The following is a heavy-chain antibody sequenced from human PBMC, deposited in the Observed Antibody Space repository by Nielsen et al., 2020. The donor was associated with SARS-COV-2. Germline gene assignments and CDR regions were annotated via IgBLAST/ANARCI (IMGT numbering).Heavy chain of an antibody. CDR3: AGQQQLTYYYYMDV. V-gene: IGHV5-10-1*01. CDR2: IDPSDSYT. J-gene: IGHJ6*03. CDR1: GYSFSSYW. Sequence: GESLKISCKGSGYSFSSYWISWVRQMPGKGLEWMGRIDPSDSYTNYSPSFQGHVTISADKSISTAYLQWSSLKASDTDMYYCAGQQQLTYYYYMDVWGKGTTVTVSS. D-gene: IGHD6-13*01.